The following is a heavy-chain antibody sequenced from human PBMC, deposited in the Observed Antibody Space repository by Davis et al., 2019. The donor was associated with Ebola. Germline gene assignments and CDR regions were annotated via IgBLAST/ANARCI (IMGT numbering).Heavy chain of an antibody. CDR1: GFTFSSYA. CDR3: AKDTSSGWWLWGY. CDR2: ISGSGGST. J-gene: IGHJ4*02. V-gene: IGHV3-23*01. Sequence: GESLKISCAASGFTFSSYAMSWVRQAPGKGLEWVSAISGSGGSTYYADSVKGRFTISRDNSKNTLYLQMNSLRAEDTAVYYCAKDTSSGWWLWGYWGQGTLVTVSS. D-gene: IGHD6-19*01.